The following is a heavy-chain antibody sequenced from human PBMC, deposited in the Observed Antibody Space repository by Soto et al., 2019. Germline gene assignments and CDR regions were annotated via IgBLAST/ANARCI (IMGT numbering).Heavy chain of an antibody. J-gene: IGHJ4*02. CDR1: GGSISTFNL. CDR2: VYRTGST. V-gene: IGHV4-4*02. CDR3: ARARATIAAAAIFDC. Sequence: ETLSLTCAVSGGSISTFNLWSWGRKPPGKGLEWIGEVYRTGSTNYNPSLESRVIVSVDKSKNQFSLKLTSVTAADTAVYYCARARATIAAAAIFDCWGQGTLVTVSS. D-gene: IGHD6-13*01.